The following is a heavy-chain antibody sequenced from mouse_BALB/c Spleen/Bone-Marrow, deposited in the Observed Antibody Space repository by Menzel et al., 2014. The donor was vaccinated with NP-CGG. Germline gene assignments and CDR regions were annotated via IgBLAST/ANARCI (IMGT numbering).Heavy chain of an antibody. V-gene: IGHV5-17*02. CDR1: GFTFSSFG. J-gene: IGHJ4*01. D-gene: IGHD2-4*01. CDR2: ISSGSSTI. CDR3: TRKGALITHYYAMDY. Sequence: VQLKESGGGLVQPGGSRKLSSAASGFTFSSFGMHWVRPAPEKGLEWVAYISSGSSTIYYADTVKGRFTISRDNPKNTLFLQMTSLRSEDTAMYYCTRKGALITHYYAMDYWGQGTSVTVSS.